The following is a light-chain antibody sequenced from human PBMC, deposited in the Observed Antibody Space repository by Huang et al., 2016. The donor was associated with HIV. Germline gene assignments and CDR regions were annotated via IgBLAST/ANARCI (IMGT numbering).Light chain of an antibody. CDR1: QSISTY. Sequence: DIQMTQSPFSLSASVGDSVTITCWASQSISTYVNWYQQKSGKAPKLLIYGISNLQSGAPSRFSGSGSGTDFTLTINSLQPEDFATYSCQQSYTTPWTFGQGTKVEIK. V-gene: IGKV1-39*01. J-gene: IGKJ1*01. CDR3: QQSYTTPWT. CDR2: GIS.